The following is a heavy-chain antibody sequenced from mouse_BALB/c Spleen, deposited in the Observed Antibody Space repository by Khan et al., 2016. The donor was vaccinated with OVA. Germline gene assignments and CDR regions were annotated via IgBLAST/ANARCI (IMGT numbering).Heavy chain of an antibody. CDR2: ISYSGNT. CDR3: ERIQGGDFAY. V-gene: IGHV3-2*02. J-gene: IGHJ2*01. Sequence: EVQLQESGPGLVKPSQSLSLTCTVTGYSITSDYAWNWIRQFPGNKLEWMGYISYSGNTKYNPYLKSRISITRDTSQNQFFLQLNFVTFEDTATCYCERIQGGDFAYWAKGTTLTVSS. CDR1: GYSITSDYA. D-gene: IGHD3-2*02.